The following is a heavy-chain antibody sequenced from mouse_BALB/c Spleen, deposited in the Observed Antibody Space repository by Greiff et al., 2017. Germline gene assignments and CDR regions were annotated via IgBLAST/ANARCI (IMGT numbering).Heavy chain of an antibody. CDR1: GFTFSSFG. D-gene: IGHD2-1*01. CDR3: ARSGGNSWFAY. CDR2: ISSGSSTI. J-gene: IGHJ3*01. V-gene: IGHV5-17*02. Sequence: EVQLVESGGGLVQPGGSRKLSCAASGFTFSSFGMHWVRQAPEKGLEWVAYISSGSSTIYYADTVKGRFTISRDNPKNTLFLQMTSLRSEDTAMYYCARSGGNSWFAYWGQGTLVTVSA.